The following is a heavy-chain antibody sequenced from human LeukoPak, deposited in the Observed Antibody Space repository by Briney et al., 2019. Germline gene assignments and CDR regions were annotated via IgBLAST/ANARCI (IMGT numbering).Heavy chain of an antibody. CDR1: GGTFSSYA. CDR2: IIPIFGTA. D-gene: IGHD2-15*01. Sequence: SVKVSCKASGGTFSSYAISWVRQAPGQGLEWMGGIIPIFGTANYAQKFQGRVTITADESTSTAYMELSSLRSEDTAVYYCARGVVVVVAATQKYYYHGMDVWGQGTTVTVSS. V-gene: IGHV1-69*13. CDR3: ARGVVVVVAATQKYYYHGMDV. J-gene: IGHJ6*02.